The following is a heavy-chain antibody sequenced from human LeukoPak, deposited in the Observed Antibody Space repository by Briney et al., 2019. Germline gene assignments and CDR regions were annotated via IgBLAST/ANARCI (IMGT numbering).Heavy chain of an antibody. CDR3: AREDNYDSSGYYFPGYNRWGFEY. CDR2: INPNSGGT. CDR1: GYTFTGYY. J-gene: IGHJ4*02. D-gene: IGHD3-22*01. Sequence: ASVKVSCKASGYTFTGYYMHWVRQAPGQGLEWMGWINPNSGGTNFVEKFQDRVTMTRDTSISTAYMELSRLRSDDTAVFYCAREDNYDSSGYYFPGYNRWGFEYWGQGTLVTVSS. V-gene: IGHV1-2*02.